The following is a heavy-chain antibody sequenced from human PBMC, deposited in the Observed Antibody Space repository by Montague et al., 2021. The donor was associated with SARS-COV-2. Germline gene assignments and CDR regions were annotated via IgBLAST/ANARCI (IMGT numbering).Heavy chain of an antibody. J-gene: IGHJ6*02. V-gene: IGHV4-39*07. D-gene: IGHD3-10*01. CDR3: ARDDIVLQGVTKGMDV. Sequence: SETLSLTCTVPGGSISSSNYYWGWIRQPPGKGLEWIGNMCYSGSTYYNPSLKSRVTISIDTSKNQFSLKLSFVTAADTAVYYCARDDIVLQGVTKGMDVWGQGTTVTVSS. CDR1: GGSISSSNYY. CDR2: MCYSGST.